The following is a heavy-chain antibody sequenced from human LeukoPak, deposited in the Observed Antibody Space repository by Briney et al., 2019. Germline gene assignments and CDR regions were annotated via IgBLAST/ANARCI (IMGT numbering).Heavy chain of an antibody. CDR2: IIPILGIA. CDR1: GGTFSSYA. D-gene: IGHD2-2*01. J-gene: IGHJ4*02. V-gene: IGHV1-69*04. Sequence: SVKVSCKASGGTFSSYAISWVRQAPGQGLEWMGRIIPILGIANYAQKLQGRVTITADKSTSTAYMELSSLRSEDTAVYYCAREEDCSSTSCYGRGPYSDYWGQGTLVTVSS. CDR3: AREEDCSSTSCYGRGPYSDY.